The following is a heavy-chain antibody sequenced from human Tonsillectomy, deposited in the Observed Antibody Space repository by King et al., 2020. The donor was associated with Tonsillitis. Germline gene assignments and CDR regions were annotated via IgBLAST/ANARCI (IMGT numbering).Heavy chain of an antibody. CDR1: GYTFTSYG. CDR2: ISAYNGNT. CDR3: ATNDILTGYYANDY. D-gene: IGHD3-9*01. V-gene: IGHV1-18*01. Sequence: VQLVESGAEVKKPGASVKVSCKASGYTFTSYGISWVRQAPGQGLEWTGWISAYNGNTNYAQKLQGRVTMTTDTSTSTAYMGLRSLRSDDTAVYYCATNDILTGYYANDYWGQGTLVTVSS. J-gene: IGHJ4*02.